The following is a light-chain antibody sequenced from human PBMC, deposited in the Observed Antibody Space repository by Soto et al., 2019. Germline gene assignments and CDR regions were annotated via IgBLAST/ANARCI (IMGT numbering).Light chain of an antibody. CDR1: ESISRG. CDR3: TPYTSHAAA. J-gene: IGKJ1*01. V-gene: IGKV1-5*03. Sequence: DIQMTQPPSTLSASVGDRVTITCRASESISRGLDWYQQKPGKDPKLLIYKASSLESGVPSRFSGSGSGTEFTLTINSLQADDFATYYCTPYTSHAAASGQGPKVDIK. CDR2: KAS.